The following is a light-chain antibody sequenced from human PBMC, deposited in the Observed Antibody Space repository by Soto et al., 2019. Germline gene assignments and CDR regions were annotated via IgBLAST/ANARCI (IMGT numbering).Light chain of an antibody. Sequence: QSALTQPRSVSGSPGQSVTISCTGTSGDVGGYNYVSWYQQHPGKAPKLMIYDVSKRPSGVPDRSSGSKSVNTASLTISGLQAEDEADYYCCSYAGSYPYVFGTGTKVTVL. J-gene: IGLJ1*01. CDR1: SGDVGGYNY. CDR3: CSYAGSYPYV. V-gene: IGLV2-11*01. CDR2: DVS.